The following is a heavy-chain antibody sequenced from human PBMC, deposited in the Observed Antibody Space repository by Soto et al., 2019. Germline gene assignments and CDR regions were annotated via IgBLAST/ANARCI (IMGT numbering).Heavy chain of an antibody. D-gene: IGHD3-22*01. Sequence: GTSVKVPCKASGYTFTRYYMHWVRQAPGQGLEWMGIINPSGGSTSYSQKFQGRVTMTTDTSTSTAYMELRSLRSDDTAVYYCARDSSGTYYYYYGMDVWGQGTTVTVSS. CDR3: ARDSSGTYYYYYGMDV. V-gene: IGHV1-46*01. CDR1: GYTFTRYY. J-gene: IGHJ6*02. CDR2: INPSGGST.